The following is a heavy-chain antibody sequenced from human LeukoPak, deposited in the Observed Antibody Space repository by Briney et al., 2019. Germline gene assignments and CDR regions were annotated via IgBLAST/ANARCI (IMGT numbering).Heavy chain of an antibody. CDR1: GGSFSGFY. CDR2: ISPSGSI. J-gene: IGHJ4*02. Sequence: SETLSLTCAVSGGSFSGFYWTWIRQPPRKGLEWIGEISPSGSIYYAPSLKSRVIMSVDTSNNQFSLKLTSVTAGDTAVYYCARGDIGPRLGYWGQGTLVTVSS. CDR3: ARGDIGPRLGY. D-gene: IGHD6-6*01. V-gene: IGHV4-34*01.